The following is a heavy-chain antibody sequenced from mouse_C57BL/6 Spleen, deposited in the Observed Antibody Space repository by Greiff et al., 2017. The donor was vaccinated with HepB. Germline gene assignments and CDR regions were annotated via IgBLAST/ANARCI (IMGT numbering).Heavy chain of an antibody. CDR3: ARSDDDYYGSSPYWYFDV. D-gene: IGHD1-1*01. J-gene: IGHJ1*03. Sequence: VQLQQSGAELMKPGASVKLSCKATGYTFTGYWIEWVKQRPGHGLEWIGEILPGSGSTNYNEKFKGKATFTADTSSNTAYMQRSSLTTEDSAIYYCARSDDDYYGSSPYWYFDVWGTGTTVTVSS. V-gene: IGHV1-9*01. CDR1: GYTFTGYW. CDR2: ILPGSGST.